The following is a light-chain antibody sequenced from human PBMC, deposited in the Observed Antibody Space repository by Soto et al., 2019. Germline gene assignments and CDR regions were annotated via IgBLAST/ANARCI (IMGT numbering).Light chain of an antibody. J-gene: IGLJ1*01. CDR2: GNS. CDR1: SASIGAAYN. V-gene: IGLV1-40*01. CDR3: QSYDSSLSGYV. Sequence: QSLLTQPPSGSGAPGQRVTISCTGSSASIGAAYNVDWYQQLPGTAPKLLSYGNSNRPSGVPARFSGSKSGTSASLAIAGLQAEDEGDYYCQSYDSSLSGYVFGTGTKVTVL.